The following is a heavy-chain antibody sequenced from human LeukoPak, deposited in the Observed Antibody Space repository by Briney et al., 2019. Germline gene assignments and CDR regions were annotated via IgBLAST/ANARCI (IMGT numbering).Heavy chain of an antibody. CDR1: GFTFNIYA. D-gene: IGHD4-17*01. J-gene: IGHJ4*02. CDR2: ISANGGNT. V-gene: IGHV3-23*01. CDR3: AKDPYGDYAYHFDY. Sequence: GGSLRLSCAASGFTFNIYAMTWIRQAPGKGLEWVSSISANGGNTYYADSVEGRFTISRDNSKDTLYLQMDSLRAEDTAVYYCAKDPYGDYAYHFDYWGQGTWSPSPQ.